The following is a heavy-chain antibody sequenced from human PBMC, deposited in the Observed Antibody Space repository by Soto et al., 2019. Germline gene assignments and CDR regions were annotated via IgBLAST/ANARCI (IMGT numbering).Heavy chain of an antibody. J-gene: IGHJ6*02. D-gene: IGHD3-3*01. V-gene: IGHV3-15*01. CDR3: TTVEASVRCLEWQQGMDV. Sequence: GGSLRLSCAASGFTFSNAWMSWVRQAPGKGLEWVGRIKSKAGGGTTDYAAPVKGRFTISRDDSKNTLYLQMNSLKTEDTAEYYCTTVEASVRCLEWQQGMDVWGQGTKVTVSS. CDR2: IKSKAGGGTT. CDR1: GFTFSNAW.